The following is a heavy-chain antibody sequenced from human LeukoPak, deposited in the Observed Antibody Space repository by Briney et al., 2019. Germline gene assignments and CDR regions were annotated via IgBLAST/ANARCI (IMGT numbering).Heavy chain of an antibody. Sequence: GASLKVSCKASGYTFTGYYMHWVRQAPGQGLEWMGWINPNSGGTNYAQKFQGRVTMTRDTSISTAYMELSRLRSDDTAVYYCARSVDTAMVYYFDYWGQGTLVTVSS. CDR1: GYTFTGYY. CDR2: INPNSGGT. D-gene: IGHD5-18*01. V-gene: IGHV1-2*02. CDR3: ARSVDTAMVYYFDY. J-gene: IGHJ4*02.